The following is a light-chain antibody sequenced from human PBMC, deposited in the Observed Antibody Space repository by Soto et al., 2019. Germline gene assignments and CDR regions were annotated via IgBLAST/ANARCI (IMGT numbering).Light chain of an antibody. CDR2: SNN. Sequence: QAVLTQPPSASGTPGQRVTISWSGSSSNIGSNYVYWYQQLPGTAPKLLIYSNNQRHSGVPDRFSGSKSGTSASLAISGLRSEDEADYYCAAWDDSLSGVVFGGGTKLPVL. V-gene: IGLV1-47*02. CDR1: SSNIGSNY. CDR3: AAWDDSLSGVV. J-gene: IGLJ2*01.